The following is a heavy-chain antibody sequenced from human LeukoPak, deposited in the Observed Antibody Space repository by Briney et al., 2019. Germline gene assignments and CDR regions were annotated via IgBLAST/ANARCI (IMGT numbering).Heavy chain of an antibody. V-gene: IGHV3-21*01. CDR3: ARDYYDSSGYYLKYFQH. Sequence: PGRSLTLACVASGFTFSSYSMNWARHPRGNGLELGSSIGSSSNYIYYGDSVKGRFTISRDNAKNSLYLQMNSLRGEDTAVYYCARDYYDSSGYYLKYFQHWGRGTLATVSS. CDR2: IGSSSNYI. D-gene: IGHD3-22*01. J-gene: IGHJ1*01. CDR1: GFTFSSYS.